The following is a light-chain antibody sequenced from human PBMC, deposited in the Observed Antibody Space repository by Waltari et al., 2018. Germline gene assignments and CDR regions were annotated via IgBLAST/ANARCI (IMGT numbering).Light chain of an antibody. J-gene: IGKJ2*01. V-gene: IGKV4-1*01. CDR2: WAS. CDR1: QSVLYSSNNKNY. CDR3: QQYYSTPYT. Sequence: DIEMTQSPDSLAVSLGERATINCKSSQSVLYSSNNKNYLAWYQHKPGQPPKLLIYWASTRESGVPERFSGSGSGTDFTLTISSLQAEDVAVYYCQQYYSTPYTFGQGTKLEIK.